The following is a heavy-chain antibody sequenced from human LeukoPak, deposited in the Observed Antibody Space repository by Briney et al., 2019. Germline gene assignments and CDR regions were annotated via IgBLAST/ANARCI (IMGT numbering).Heavy chain of an antibody. J-gene: IGHJ3*02. CDR1: GFTFSSYA. CDR3: ARGRDGYNLVDAFDI. D-gene: IGHD5-24*01. V-gene: IGHV3-64*01. Sequence: GGSLRLSCAASGFTFSSYAMHWVRQAPGKGLEYVSAISSNGGSTYYANSVKGRFTISRDNSKNTLYLQMGSLRAEDMAVYYCARGRDGYNLVDAFDIWGQGVMVIVSS. CDR2: ISSNGGST.